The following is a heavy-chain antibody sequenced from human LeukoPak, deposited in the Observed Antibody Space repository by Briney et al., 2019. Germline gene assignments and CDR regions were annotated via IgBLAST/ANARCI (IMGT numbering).Heavy chain of an antibody. Sequence: GESLKISCKGSGYSFTSYWIGWVRQMPGKGLEWMGIIYPGDSDTRYSPSFQGQVTISADKSISTAYLQWSSLKASDTAMYYCARAGDYGDYGPNWFDPWGQGTLVTVSS. CDR1: GYSFTSYW. CDR2: IYPGDSDT. CDR3: ARAGDYGDYGPNWFDP. J-gene: IGHJ5*02. V-gene: IGHV5-51*01. D-gene: IGHD4-17*01.